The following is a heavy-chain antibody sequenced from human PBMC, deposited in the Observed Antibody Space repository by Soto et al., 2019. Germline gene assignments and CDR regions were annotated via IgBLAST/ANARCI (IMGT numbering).Heavy chain of an antibody. CDR1: GYTFTSYG. CDR3: ARDPNTAIVYYGMDV. V-gene: IGHV1-18*04. CDR2: ISAYNGNT. Sequence: GASVKVSCKASGYTFTSYGISWVRQAPGQGLEWMGWISAYNGNTNYAQKLQGRVTMTTDTSTSTAYMELRSLRSDDTAVYYCARDPNTAIVYYGMDVWGQGTTVTAP. J-gene: IGHJ6*02. D-gene: IGHD5-18*01.